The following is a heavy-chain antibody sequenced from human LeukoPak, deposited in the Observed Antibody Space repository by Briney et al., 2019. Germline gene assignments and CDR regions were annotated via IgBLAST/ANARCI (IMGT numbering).Heavy chain of an antibody. Sequence: GGSLRLSCAASGFTFSSYSMNWVRQAPGKGLEWVSYISSSSSTIYYADSVKGRFTISRDNAKNSLYLQMNSLRAEDTAVYYCARDDRGVRYYDSSGVFDYWGQGTLVTVSS. CDR1: GFTFSSYS. D-gene: IGHD3-22*01. J-gene: IGHJ4*02. CDR3: ARDDRGVRYYDSSGVFDY. CDR2: ISSSSSTI. V-gene: IGHV3-48*04.